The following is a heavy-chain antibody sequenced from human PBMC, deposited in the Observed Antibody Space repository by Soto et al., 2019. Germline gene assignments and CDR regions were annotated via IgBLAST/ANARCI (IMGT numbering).Heavy chain of an antibody. V-gene: IGHV1-69*13. CDR2: IIPIFSTA. D-gene: IGHD2-15*01. J-gene: IGHJ4*02. CDR3: ARATNAFREHQDIVVVVHNLVFDY. Sequence: ATVKVSCKASGGTFSSYAISWLRQSSGQGLEWMGGIIPIFSTANSAQTFQGRVTITADESTSTAYMELSSLRSEDTAVYYCARATNAFREHQDIVVVVHNLVFDYWVQGTLVTVSS. CDR1: GGTFSSYA.